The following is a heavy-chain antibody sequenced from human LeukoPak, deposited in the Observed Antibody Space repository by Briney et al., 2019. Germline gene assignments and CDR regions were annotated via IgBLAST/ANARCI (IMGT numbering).Heavy chain of an antibody. V-gene: IGHV3-64*01. Sequence: GGSLRLSCAASGFTFSSYAMHWVRQAPGKGLEYVSAISSNGGSTYYANSVKGRFTISRDNSKNTLYLQMGSLRAEDMAVYYCATSSSWSLRYFQHWGHGTLVTVSS. J-gene: IGHJ1*01. CDR3: ATSSSWSLRYFQH. CDR2: ISSNGGST. D-gene: IGHD6-13*01. CDR1: GFTFSSYA.